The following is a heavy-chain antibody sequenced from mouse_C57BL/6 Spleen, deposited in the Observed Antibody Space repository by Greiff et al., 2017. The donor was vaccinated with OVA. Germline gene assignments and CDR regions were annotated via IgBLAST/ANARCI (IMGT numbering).Heavy chain of an antibody. CDR1: GYTFTDYE. CDR2: IDPETGGT. Sequence: QVQLQQSGAELVRPGASVTLSCKASGYTFTDYEMHWVKQTPVHGLEWIGAIDPETGGTAYNQKFKGKAIITADKSSSTAYMELRSLTSEDSAVYYCTRGDYGSSHWYFDVWGTGTTVTVSS. CDR3: TRGDYGSSHWYFDV. J-gene: IGHJ1*03. V-gene: IGHV1-15*01. D-gene: IGHD1-1*01.